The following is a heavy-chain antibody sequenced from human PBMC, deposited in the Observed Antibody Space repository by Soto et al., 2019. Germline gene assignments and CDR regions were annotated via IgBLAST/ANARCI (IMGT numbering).Heavy chain of an antibody. V-gene: IGHV3-23*01. CDR3: AKDSPSYTSSPFYFDS. CDR2: ITSNGDST. Sequence: GGSLRLSCAAFGFDFNKYAMTWVRQAPGKGLQWVSSITSNGDSTYYADSVKGRFTTSRDNSKNTLYLQMNSLRADDTAVFYCAKDSPSYTSSPFYFDSWGQGTLVTVSS. CDR1: GFDFNKYA. D-gene: IGHD3-16*01. J-gene: IGHJ4*02.